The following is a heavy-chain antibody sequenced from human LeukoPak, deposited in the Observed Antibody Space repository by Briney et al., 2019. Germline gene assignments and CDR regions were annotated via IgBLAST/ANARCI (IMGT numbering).Heavy chain of an antibody. Sequence: SETLSLTCTVSGDSVSGYYGSWIRQPPGKGLEWIGYFYTSANTNYNPSLKSRVTMSVDTSKNQFSLKLSSVTAADTAVYYCASLKEHSVVPAADNFDYCGQGTLVTVSS. J-gene: IGHJ4*02. CDR1: GDSVSGYY. CDR2: FYTSANT. CDR3: ASLKEHSVVPAADNFDY. D-gene: IGHD2-2*01. V-gene: IGHV4-4*09.